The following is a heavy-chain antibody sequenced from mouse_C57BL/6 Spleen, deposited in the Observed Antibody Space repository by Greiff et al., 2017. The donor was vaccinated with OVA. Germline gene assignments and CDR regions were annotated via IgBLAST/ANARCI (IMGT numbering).Heavy chain of an antibody. J-gene: IGHJ3*01. Sequence: DVMLVESGGGLVKPGGSLKLSCAASGFTFSDYGMHWVRQAPEKGLEWVAYISSGSSTIYYADTVKGRFTISRDNAKNTLFLQMTSLRSEDTAMYYCARSYSNYGAWFAYWGQGTLVTVSA. CDR1: GFTFSDYG. CDR3: ARSYSNYGAWFAY. V-gene: IGHV5-17*01. CDR2: ISSGSSTI. D-gene: IGHD2-5*01.